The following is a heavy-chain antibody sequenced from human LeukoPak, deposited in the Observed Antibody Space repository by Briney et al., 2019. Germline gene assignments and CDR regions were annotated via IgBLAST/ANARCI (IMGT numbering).Heavy chain of an antibody. D-gene: IGHD6-13*01. CDR2: ISGSGGST. V-gene: IGHV3-23*01. CDR1: GVTFSSYA. J-gene: IGHJ4*02. Sequence: GGSLRLSCAASGVTFSSYAMSWVRQAPGKGLEWVSAISGSGGSTYYADSVKGRFTISRDNSKNTLYLQMNSLRAEDTAVYYCAKVRGSSSWKRKYYFDYWGQGTLVTVSS. CDR3: AKVRGSSSWKRKYYFDY.